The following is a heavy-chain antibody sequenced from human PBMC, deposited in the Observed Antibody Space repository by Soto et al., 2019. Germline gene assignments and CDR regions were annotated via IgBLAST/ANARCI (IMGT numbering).Heavy chain of an antibody. V-gene: IGHV1-69*02. CDR3: ARGLTDDLYYYGMDV. D-gene: IGHD1-1*01. J-gene: IGHJ6*02. Sequence: SVKVSCKASGGAFSSYTISWVRQAPGQGLEWMGRIIPILGIANYAQKFQGRVTITADKSTSTAYMELSSLRSEDTAVYYCARGLTDDLYYYGMDVWGQGTTVTVSS. CDR2: IIPILGIA. CDR1: GGAFSSYT.